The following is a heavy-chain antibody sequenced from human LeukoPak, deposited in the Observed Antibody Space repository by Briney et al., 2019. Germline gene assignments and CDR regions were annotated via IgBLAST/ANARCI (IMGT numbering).Heavy chain of an antibody. CDR2: IRYDGSNK. Sequence: PGGSLRLSCAASGFTFSSYGMHWVRQAPGKGLERVAFIRYDGSNKYYADSVKGRFTISRDNSKNTLYLQMNSLRTEATTVDYCAKDPLSSGWQLWYFDYWGQGTLVTVSS. CDR3: AKDPLSSGWQLWYFDY. V-gene: IGHV3-30*02. J-gene: IGHJ4*02. D-gene: IGHD6-19*01. CDR1: GFTFSSYG.